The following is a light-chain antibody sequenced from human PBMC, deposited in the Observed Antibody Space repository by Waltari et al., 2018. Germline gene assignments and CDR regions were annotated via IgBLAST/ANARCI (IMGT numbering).Light chain of an antibody. CDR1: QGISSY. CDR2: AAS. V-gene: IGKV1-39*01. J-gene: IGKJ1*01. Sequence: DIRMTQSPPSLPASVGDSVTITCRASQGISSYLNWYQQKPGQAPKLLIYAASSLQSGVPSRFSGSGSGTDFTLTINSLQPEDFAVYFCQQTYSHFRTFGQGTKVDVK. CDR3: QQTYSHFRT.